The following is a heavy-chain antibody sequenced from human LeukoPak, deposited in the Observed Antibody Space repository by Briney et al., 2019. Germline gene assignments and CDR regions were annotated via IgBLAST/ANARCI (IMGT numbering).Heavy chain of an antibody. D-gene: IGHD7-27*01. CDR2: IYYSGST. J-gene: IGHJ4*02. CDR1: GGSFSGYY. CDR3: ARDTARPLGIDY. Sequence: PSETLSLTCAVYGGSFSGYYWGWIRQPPGKGLKWIGYIYYSGSTSYSPSLRSRVTISVDTSKNQFSLKLSSVTAADTAVYYCARDTARPLGIDYWGQGTLVTVSS. V-gene: IGHV4-59*01.